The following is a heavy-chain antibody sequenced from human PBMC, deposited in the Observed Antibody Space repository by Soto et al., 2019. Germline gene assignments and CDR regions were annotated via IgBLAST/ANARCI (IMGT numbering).Heavy chain of an antibody. V-gene: IGHV3-48*02. Sequence: EVQLVESGGGLVQPGGSLRLSCTASGFTFSDYGMNWVRQAPGRGLVWVSFITSSSSTTYYADSVKGRFTVSRDNAKESLFLQMNSLRDDDTAVYYCARDADYWGQGTLVTVSP. CDR3: ARDADY. CDR2: ITSSSSTT. CDR1: GFTFSDYG. J-gene: IGHJ4*02.